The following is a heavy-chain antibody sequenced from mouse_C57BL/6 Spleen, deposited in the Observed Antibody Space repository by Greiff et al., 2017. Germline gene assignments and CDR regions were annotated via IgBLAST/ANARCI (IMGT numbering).Heavy chain of an antibody. V-gene: IGHV1-54*01. D-gene: IGHD1-1*01. CDR3: ARSNYYGSHYFDY. CDR1: GYAFTNYL. CDR2: INPGSGGT. J-gene: IGHJ2*01. Sequence: QVQLKQSGAELVRPGTSVKVSCKASGYAFTNYLIEWVKQRPGQGLEWIGVINPGSGGTNYNEKFKGKATLTADKSSSTAYMQLSSLTSEDSAVYFCARSNYYGSHYFDYWGQGTTLTVSS.